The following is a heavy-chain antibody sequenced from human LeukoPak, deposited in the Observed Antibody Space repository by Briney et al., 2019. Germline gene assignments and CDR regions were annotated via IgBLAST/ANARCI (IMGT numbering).Heavy chain of an antibody. J-gene: IGHJ4*02. CDR1: GCAIISDNFY. Sequence: PSETLSLTFTVSGCAIISDNFYWCCVRQPPGKGLEWVGSINYSRTTYYNPSLRSRVSIAVDTSRTQFFLRLNSVTAADTAVYYCGRLFDSWGQGILVTVSS. CDR3: GRLFDS. CDR2: INYSRTT. V-gene: IGHV4-39*01.